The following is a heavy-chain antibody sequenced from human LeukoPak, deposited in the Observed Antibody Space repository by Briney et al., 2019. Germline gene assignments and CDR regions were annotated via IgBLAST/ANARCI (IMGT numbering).Heavy chain of an antibody. Sequence: PGGSLRLSCAASGFTFSSYEMNWVRQAPGKGLEWVSYISSTGSTMYYADSVKGRFTISRDNAKNSLYLQMNSLRAEDTAVYYCASDYYDRSQYWGQGTLVTVSS. CDR3: ASDYYDRSQY. J-gene: IGHJ4*02. CDR2: ISSTGSTM. CDR1: GFTFSSYE. V-gene: IGHV3-48*03. D-gene: IGHD3-22*01.